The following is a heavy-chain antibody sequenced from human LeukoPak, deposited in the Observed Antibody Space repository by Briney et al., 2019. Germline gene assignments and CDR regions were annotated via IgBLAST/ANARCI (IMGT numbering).Heavy chain of an antibody. V-gene: IGHV3-7*04. Sequence: GGSLRLSCAASGFTFRSYWMSWVRQAPGKGVEWVANIKQEGSEKYYVDSVKGRFTTSKDNAKNSLYLQMNSLRAEDTALYYCARLLYSSGWAPYDYWGQGTLVTVSS. J-gene: IGHJ4*02. D-gene: IGHD6-19*01. CDR2: IKQEGSEK. CDR1: GFTFRSYW. CDR3: ARLLYSSGWAPYDY.